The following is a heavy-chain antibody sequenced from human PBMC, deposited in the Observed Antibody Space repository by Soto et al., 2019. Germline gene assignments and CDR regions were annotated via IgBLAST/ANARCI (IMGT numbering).Heavy chain of an antibody. V-gene: IGHV4-34*01. CDR1: GGSFRGFY. D-gene: IGHD3-3*01. CDR3: ARAHDFWGGRQQPIDS. J-gene: IGHJ4*02. Sequence: QVQLQQWGAGLLKPSETLSLTCAVSGGSFRGFYWTWIRQSQGKGLEWLGDINHVGITNYNPSLKSRVGIPVDTSKSQSSLKLSSVTAADTAVYYCARAHDFWGGRQQPIDSWGQGTLVTVSS. CDR2: INHVGIT.